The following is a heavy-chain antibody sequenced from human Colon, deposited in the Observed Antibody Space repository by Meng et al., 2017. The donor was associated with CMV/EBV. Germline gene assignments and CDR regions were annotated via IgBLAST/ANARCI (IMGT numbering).Heavy chain of an antibody. CDR1: GGTFSSYA. V-gene: IGHV1-69*05. CDR3: ASTLAAAGTSFDY. Sequence: CKASGGTFSSYAISWVRQAPGQGLEWIGGIIPIFGTANYAQKFQGRVTITTDESTSTAYMELSSLRSEDTAVYYCASTLAAAGTSFDYWGQGTLVTSPQ. J-gene: IGHJ4*02. D-gene: IGHD6-13*01. CDR2: IIPIFGTA.